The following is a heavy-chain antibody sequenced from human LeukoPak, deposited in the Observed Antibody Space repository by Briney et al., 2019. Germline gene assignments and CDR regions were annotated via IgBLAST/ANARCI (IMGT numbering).Heavy chain of an antibody. Sequence: SETLSLTCTVSGGSISSYYWSWIRQPAGKGLEWIGRIYTSGSTNYNPSLKSRVTVSVDTSKNQFSLKLSSVTAADTAVYYCAGRYFDWLLPNYYYYGMDVWGQGTTVTVSS. D-gene: IGHD3-9*01. CDR3: AGRYFDWLLPNYYYYGMDV. J-gene: IGHJ6*02. CDR2: IYTSGST. V-gene: IGHV4-4*07. CDR1: GGSISSYY.